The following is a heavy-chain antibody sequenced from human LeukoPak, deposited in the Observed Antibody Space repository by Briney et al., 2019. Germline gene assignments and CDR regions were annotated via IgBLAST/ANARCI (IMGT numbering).Heavy chain of an antibody. CDR1: GGTFSIYA. CDR3: AQLELGRAPNAFDI. J-gene: IGHJ3*02. CDR2: IIPIFGTA. V-gene: IGHV1-69*05. D-gene: IGHD1-26*01. Sequence: SLKVSCKASGGTFSIYAISWVRQTPGQGRERMGRIIPIFGTANYAQKSQGRVTITTDDSTSTAYMELSSLRSEDTAVYYCAQLELGRAPNAFDIWGQGTMVTVSS.